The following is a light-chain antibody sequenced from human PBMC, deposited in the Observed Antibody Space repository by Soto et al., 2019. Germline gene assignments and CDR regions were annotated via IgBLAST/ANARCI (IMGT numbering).Light chain of an antibody. CDR2: GAS. CDR3: QQYGSSLIT. V-gene: IGKV3-20*01. CDR1: QSVSSSY. Sequence: EIVLTQSPGTLSLSPGERATLSCRASQSVSSSYLAWYQQKPGQAPRLLIYGASSRDTGIPDRFSGSGSGTDFPLTISRLEPEDFAVYYCQQYGSSLITFGQGTRLEIK. J-gene: IGKJ5*01.